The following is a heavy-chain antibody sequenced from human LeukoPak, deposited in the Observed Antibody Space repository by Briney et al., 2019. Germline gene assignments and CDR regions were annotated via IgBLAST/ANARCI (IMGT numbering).Heavy chain of an antibody. D-gene: IGHD3-10*01. J-gene: IGHJ4*02. CDR1: GFTFSSYE. CDR3: ARKPFYGSGIGH. CDR2: ISDSGSPI. Sequence: GGSLRLSCAASGFTFSSYEMNWVRQAPGKGLEWVSYISDSGSPIYYADSVKGRFTISRDNAKNSLYLQMNSLRAEDTAVYYCARKPFYGSGIGHWGQGTLVTVSS. V-gene: IGHV3-48*03.